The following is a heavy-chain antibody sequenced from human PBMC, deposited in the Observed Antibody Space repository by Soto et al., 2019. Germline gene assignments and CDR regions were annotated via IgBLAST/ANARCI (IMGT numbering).Heavy chain of an antibody. V-gene: IGHV4-59*01. D-gene: IGHD3-3*01. CDR1: GGSISSYY. Sequence: SETLSLTCTVSGGSISSYYWSWIRQPPGKGLEWIGYIYYSGSTNYNPSLKSRVTISVDTSKNQFSLKLSSVTAADTAVYYCARGRFLEWLPSNYYYMDVWGKGTTVTVPS. CDR2: IYYSGST. J-gene: IGHJ6*03. CDR3: ARGRFLEWLPSNYYYMDV.